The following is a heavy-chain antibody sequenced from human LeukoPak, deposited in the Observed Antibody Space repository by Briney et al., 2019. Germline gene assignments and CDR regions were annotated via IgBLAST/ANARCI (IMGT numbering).Heavy chain of an antibody. J-gene: IGHJ3*02. CDR1: GGTFSSYA. CDR3: ARDLAATTWTGGAFDI. V-gene: IGHV1-69*04. D-gene: IGHD6-25*01. Sequence: SVKVSCKASGGTFSSYAISWVRQAPGQGLEWMGRIIPILGIANYAQKFQGRVTITADKSTSTAYMELSSLRSEDTAVYYCARDLAATTWTGGAFDIWGQGTMATVSS. CDR2: IIPILGIA.